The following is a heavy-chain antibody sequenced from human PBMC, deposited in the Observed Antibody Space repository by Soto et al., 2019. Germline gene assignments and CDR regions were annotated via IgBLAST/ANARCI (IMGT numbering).Heavy chain of an antibody. J-gene: IGHJ3*02. Sequence: VASVKVSCKASGYTFTSYDINWVRQATGQGLEWMGWMNPNSGNTGYAQKFQGRVTMTRNTSISTAYMELSSLRSEDTAVYYCARGPSVRGVKVYAFDIWGQGTMVTVSS. V-gene: IGHV1-8*01. D-gene: IGHD3-10*01. CDR2: MNPNSGNT. CDR1: GYTFTSYD. CDR3: ARGPSVRGVKVYAFDI.